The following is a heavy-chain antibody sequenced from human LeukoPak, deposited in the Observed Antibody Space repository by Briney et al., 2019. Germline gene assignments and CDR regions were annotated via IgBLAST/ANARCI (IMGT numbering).Heavy chain of an antibody. CDR1: GGSISSYY. CDR2: IYYSGST. V-gene: IGHV4-59*01. Sequence: SETLSLTCTVSGGSISSYYWSWIRQPPGKGLEWIGYIYYSGSTNYNPSLKSRVTISVDTSKNQFSLELSSVTAADTAVYYCARLHLTTSFDYWGQGTLVTVSS. CDR3: ARLHLTTSFDY. D-gene: IGHD1-14*01. J-gene: IGHJ4*02.